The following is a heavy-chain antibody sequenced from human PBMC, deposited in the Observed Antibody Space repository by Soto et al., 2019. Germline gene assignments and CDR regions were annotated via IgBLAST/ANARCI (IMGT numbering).Heavy chain of an antibody. V-gene: IGHV3-30*18. J-gene: IGHJ3*02. Sequence: QVQLVESGGGVVQPGRSLRLSCAASGFTFSSYGMHWVRQAPGKGLEWVAVISYDGSNKYYADSVKGRLTISRDNSXNXLXPQMNSLRGEETAVYYCAKDNGSGCDWLRVGDASDIWGQGTMVTVSS. D-gene: IGHD5-12*01. CDR2: ISYDGSNK. CDR3: AKDNGSGCDWLRVGDASDI. CDR1: GFTFSSYG.